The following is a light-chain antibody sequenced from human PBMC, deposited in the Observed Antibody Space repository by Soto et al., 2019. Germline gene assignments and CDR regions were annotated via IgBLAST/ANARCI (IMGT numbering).Light chain of an antibody. CDR2: GAS. V-gene: IGKV3-20*01. CDR1: QSINNNY. CDR3: QQYGGSPRT. Sequence: EILLTQSPGTLSLSPGERATLSCRASQSINNNYFAWYQQKRGQAPRLLIYGASSRSTGIPDRFSGSGSGTDFDVTISRLEPEDFAVYYCQQYGGSPRTF. J-gene: IGKJ1*01.